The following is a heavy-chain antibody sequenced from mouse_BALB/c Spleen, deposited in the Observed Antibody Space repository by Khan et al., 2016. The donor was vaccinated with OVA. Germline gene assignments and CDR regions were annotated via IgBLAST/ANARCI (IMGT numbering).Heavy chain of an antibody. CDR2: IYPGNINT. CDR3: AREGYYGNYWAWFAY. J-gene: IGHJ3*01. D-gene: IGHD2-1*01. V-gene: IGHV1S56*01. CDR1: GYTFTDYY. Sequence: QVQLKQSGPELVKPGASVRISCKASGYTFTDYYINWMKQRPGQGLEWIGWIYPGNINTKYNEKYEDKATLTADKSSTTAYMQLSSLTSEDSAVYFCAREGYYGNYWAWFAYWGQGTLVTVSA.